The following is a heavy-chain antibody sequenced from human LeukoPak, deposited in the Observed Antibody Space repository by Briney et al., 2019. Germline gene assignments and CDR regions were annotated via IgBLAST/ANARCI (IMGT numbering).Heavy chain of an antibody. CDR2: INPNSGGT. D-gene: IGHD3-22*01. V-gene: IGHV1-2*02. CDR1: GYTFTGYY. Sequence: ASLKVSCKASGYTFTGYYMHWVRQAPGQGLEWMGWINPNSGGTNYAQKFQGRVTMTRDTSISTAYMELSRLRSDDTAVYYCARGAHYHDSSEGYDYWGQGTLVTVSS. CDR3: ARGAHYHDSSEGYDY. J-gene: IGHJ4*02.